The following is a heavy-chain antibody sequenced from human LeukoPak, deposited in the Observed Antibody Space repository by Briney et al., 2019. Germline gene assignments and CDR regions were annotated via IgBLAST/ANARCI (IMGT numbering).Heavy chain of an antibody. CDR3: ARDRVAVAGSYMDV. CDR1: GYTFTGYY. V-gene: IGHV1-2*02. D-gene: IGHD6-19*01. J-gene: IGHJ6*03. Sequence: GASVKVSCKASGYTFTGYYMHWVRQAPGQGLEWIGWINPNSGGTNYAQKFQCRVTMTRDTSISTAYMELSRLRSDDTAVYYGARDRVAVAGSYMDVWGKGTTVTVSS. CDR2: INPNSGGT.